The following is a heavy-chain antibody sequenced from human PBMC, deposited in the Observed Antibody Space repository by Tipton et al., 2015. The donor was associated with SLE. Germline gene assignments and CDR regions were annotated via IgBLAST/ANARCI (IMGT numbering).Heavy chain of an antibody. CDR3: ARDPGASSKWYFDL. CDR2: ISYDGSNK. Sequence: SLRLSCAASGFTFSSYGMNWVRQAPGKGLEWVAVISYDGSNKYYADSVKGRFTISRDNSKNTLYLQMNSLRAEDTAVYYCARDPGASSKWYFDLWGRGTLVTVSS. D-gene: IGHD4/OR15-4a*01. CDR1: GFTFSSYG. V-gene: IGHV3-30*03. J-gene: IGHJ2*01.